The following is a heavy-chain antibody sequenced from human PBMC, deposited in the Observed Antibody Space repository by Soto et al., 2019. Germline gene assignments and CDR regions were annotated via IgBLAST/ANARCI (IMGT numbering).Heavy chain of an antibody. CDR3: ARDKDRAHLGGNYYYIMDV. Sequence: QVQVVQSGAEVKKPGSSVNVSCKTSGGTFRTSAISWVRQAPGQGLEGMGGIMPIFRTADYAQRFQGRVTITADESASTAYLELRSLTSEDTAIYYCARDKDRAHLGGNYYYIMDVWGQGTTVTVTS. J-gene: IGHJ6*02. V-gene: IGHV1-69*12. CDR2: IMPIFRTA. CDR1: GGTFRTSA.